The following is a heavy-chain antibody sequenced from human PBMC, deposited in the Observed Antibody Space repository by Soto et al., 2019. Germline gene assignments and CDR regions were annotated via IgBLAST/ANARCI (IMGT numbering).Heavy chain of an antibody. CDR1: GYDFTTYG. Sequence: ASVKVSCKGSGYDFTTYGITWVRQAPGQGLEWMAWISAHNGNTNYAPNLQGRVTVTRDTSTSTAYIELRSLRSDDTAVYYCAKGRYGDYWGQGALVTVSS. CDR2: ISAHNGNT. V-gene: IGHV1-18*01. D-gene: IGHD1-1*01. J-gene: IGHJ4*02. CDR3: AKGRYGDY.